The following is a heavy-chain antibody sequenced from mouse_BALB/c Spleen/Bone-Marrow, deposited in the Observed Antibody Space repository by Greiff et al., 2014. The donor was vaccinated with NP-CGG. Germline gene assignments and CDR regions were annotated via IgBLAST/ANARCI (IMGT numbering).Heavy chain of an antibody. CDR1: GYTFTSFY. V-gene: IGHV1-53*01. D-gene: IGHD6-1*01. CDR2: INPSNGGT. CDR3: TRRSLLSDSYALDY. J-gene: IGHJ4*01. Sequence: QVQLQQPGAELVKPGASVKLSCKASGYTFTSFYMYWVKQRPGQGLEWIGDINPSNGGTNFNEKFRKKATLTVDTSSSTAYMEFSSLTSEESAVYYCTRRSLLSDSYALDYWGQGASVTVSS.